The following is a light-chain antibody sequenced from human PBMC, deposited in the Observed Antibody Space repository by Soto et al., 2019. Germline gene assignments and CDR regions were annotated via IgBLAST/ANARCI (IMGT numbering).Light chain of an antibody. Sequence: DIQMTQSPSSLSASVGERVIITCRASQGISNYLAWYQQKPGKVPKLLIYAASTLQLGVPSRFSGSGSGTDFTLTISSLQPEDVATYYCQKHNSAPCTFGPGTKVDIK. CDR3: QKHNSAPCT. CDR1: QGISNY. V-gene: IGKV1-27*01. J-gene: IGKJ3*01. CDR2: AAS.